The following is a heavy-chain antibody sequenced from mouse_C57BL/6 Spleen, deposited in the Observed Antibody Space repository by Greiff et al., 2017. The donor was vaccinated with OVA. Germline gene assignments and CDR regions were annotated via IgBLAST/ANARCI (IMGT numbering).Heavy chain of an antibody. J-gene: IGHJ2*01. CDR3: AREVGYYFDY. CDR2: ISDGGSST. CDR1: GFTFSSYA. D-gene: IGHD1-1*02. V-gene: IGHV5-4*01. Sequence: EVHLVESGGGLVKPGGSLTLSCAASGFTFSSYAMSWVRQTSEKRPQWVATISDGGSSTYYPDNVKGRFTISRDNAKNNLYLQMSHLKSEDTARYYCAREVGYYFDYWGQGTTLTVSS.